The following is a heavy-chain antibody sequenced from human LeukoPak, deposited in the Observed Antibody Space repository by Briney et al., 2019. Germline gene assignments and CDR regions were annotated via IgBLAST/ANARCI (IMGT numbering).Heavy chain of an antibody. CDR3: AKGRMAYHYYMDV. CDR1: GGSISSSSYY. Sequence: PSETLSLTCTVSGGSISSSSYYWGWIRQPPGKGLEWIGSIYYSGSTYYNPSLKSRVTISVDTSKNQFSLKLSSVTAADTAVYYCAKGRMAYHYYMDVRGKGTTVTVSS. CDR2: IYYSGST. V-gene: IGHV4-39*07. J-gene: IGHJ6*03. D-gene: IGHD2-8*01.